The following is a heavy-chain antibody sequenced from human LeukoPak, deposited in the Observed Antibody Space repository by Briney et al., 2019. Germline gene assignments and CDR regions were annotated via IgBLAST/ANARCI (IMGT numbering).Heavy chain of an antibody. CDR1: GFTFSSYW. J-gene: IGHJ4*02. Sequence: PGGSLRLSCVASGFTFSSYWMHWARQAPGKGVVWVSRISSDGSSTSYADPVKGRFTISRDNAKNTLYLQMNSLRAEDTAVYYCTRGDFFDYWGQGTLVTVSS. CDR3: TRGDFFDY. CDR2: ISSDGSST. V-gene: IGHV3-74*01.